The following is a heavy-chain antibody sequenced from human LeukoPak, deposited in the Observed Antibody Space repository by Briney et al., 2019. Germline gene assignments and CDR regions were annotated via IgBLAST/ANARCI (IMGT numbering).Heavy chain of an antibody. J-gene: IGHJ5*02. D-gene: IGHD6-19*01. CDR3: AKDRRAVAGTGGNWFDP. Sequence: PGGSLRLSCAASGFTFSSYAMSWVRQAPGKGLEWVSAISGSGGSTYYADSVKGRFTISRDNSKNTLYLQMNSLRAEDTAVYYCAKDRRAVAGTGGNWFDPWGQGTLVTVSS. CDR2: ISGSGGST. CDR1: GFTFSSYA. V-gene: IGHV3-23*01.